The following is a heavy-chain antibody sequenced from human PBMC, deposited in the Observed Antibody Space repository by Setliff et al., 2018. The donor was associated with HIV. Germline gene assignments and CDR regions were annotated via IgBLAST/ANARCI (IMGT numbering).Heavy chain of an antibody. CDR3: ARGNTGFDY. V-gene: IGHV4-39*07. J-gene: IGHJ4*02. CDR2: FYHSTT. CDR1: GGSITSRNYH. Sequence: SETLSLTCAVSGGSITSRNYHWDWVRQPPGKGLEWIGSFYHSTTYYNPSLKSRVTISVDTSKNQFSLRLSSLTAADTAVYYCARGNTGFDYWGRGSLVTVSS.